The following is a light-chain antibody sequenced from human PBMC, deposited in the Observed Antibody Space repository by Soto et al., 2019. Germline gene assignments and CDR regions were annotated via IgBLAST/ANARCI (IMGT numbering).Light chain of an antibody. V-gene: IGKV1-5*03. CDR1: ENVNSW. Sequence: DIQMTQSPSTLSASVGDRVTISCRASENVNSWVAWHQQKPGKAPKLLIYKASTLESEVPSRFSGSGFGTEFTLTISSLQTDDFATYYCQQYNGHPLTFGGGIKVEIK. CDR3: QQYNGHPLT. CDR2: KAS. J-gene: IGKJ4*01.